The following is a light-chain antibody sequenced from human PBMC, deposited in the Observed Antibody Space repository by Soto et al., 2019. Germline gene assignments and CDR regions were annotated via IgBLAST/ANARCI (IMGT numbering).Light chain of an antibody. CDR1: SSDVGGYNY. Sequence: QSALTQPPSASGSPGQSVTISCTGTSSDVGGYNYVSWYQQHPGKAPKLMIYEVSKRPSGVPDRFSGSKSGNTASLTVSGLQAWAEADYYFSSYAGSNNHVVFGGGTKLTVL. V-gene: IGLV2-8*01. J-gene: IGLJ2*01. CDR2: EVS. CDR3: SSYAGSNNHVV.